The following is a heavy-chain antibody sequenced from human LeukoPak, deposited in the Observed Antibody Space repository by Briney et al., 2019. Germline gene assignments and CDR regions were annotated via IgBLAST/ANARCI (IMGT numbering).Heavy chain of an antibody. CDR1: GFTFSSYA. CDR3: AREAGGSYYHDPLDY. Sequence: PGRSLRLSCAASGFTFSSYAMHWVRQAPGKGLEWVAVISYDGSNKYYADSVKGRFTISRDNSKNTLYLQMNSLRAEDTAVYYCAREAGGSYYHDPLDYWGQGTLVTVSS. V-gene: IGHV3-30-3*01. D-gene: IGHD1-26*01. CDR2: ISYDGSNK. J-gene: IGHJ4*02.